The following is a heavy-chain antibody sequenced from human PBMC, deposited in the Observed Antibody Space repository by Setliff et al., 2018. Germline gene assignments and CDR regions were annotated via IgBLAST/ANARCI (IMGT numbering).Heavy chain of an antibody. D-gene: IGHD3-16*02. CDR2: ILFSGDT. CDR1: GYSISSGFS. J-gene: IGHJ4*02. Sequence: SETLSLTCAVSGYSISSGFSWVWIRQSPGKGLEWIGRILFSGDTYYNPSLNSRVTISADTSKNQFSLNLSSVTAADTAVYYCRLWSHSYHNDYWGQGIMVTVSS. CDR3: RLWSHSYHNDY. V-gene: IGHV4-38-2*01.